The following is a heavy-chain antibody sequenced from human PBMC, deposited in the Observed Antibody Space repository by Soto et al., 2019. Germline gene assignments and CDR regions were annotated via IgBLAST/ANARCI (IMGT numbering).Heavy chain of an antibody. CDR1: GFTFSSPA. J-gene: IGHJ6*04. D-gene: IGHD2-2*01. Sequence: EVQLVESGGGLVQPGGSLKLSCAASGFTFSSPAMTWVRQAPGKGLEWVSAISGSGGSTYYADSVKGRFTISRDNSKNTLYLQMNSLRAEDTAVYYCANGYCSSTSCYGSMDVWGKGTTVTVSS. V-gene: IGHV3-23*04. CDR2: ISGSGGST. CDR3: ANGYCSSTSCYGSMDV.